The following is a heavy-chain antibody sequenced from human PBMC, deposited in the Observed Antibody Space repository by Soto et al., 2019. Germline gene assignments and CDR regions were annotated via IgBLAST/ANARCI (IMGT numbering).Heavy chain of an antibody. V-gene: IGHV1-3*01. CDR1: GYTLTSYG. CDR2: INGGNGDT. CDR3: ARGRSLFRVGETSVNFFDY. Sequence: QVHLVQSGAEVKRPGASVTVSCKASGYTLTSYGVHWVRQAPGDRLEWMGWINGGNGDTILSQKFQGRVTITRATSANTAYMELSSLRSEDTAVYYCARGRSLFRVGETSVNFFDYWGQGTLVTVSS. J-gene: IGHJ4*02. D-gene: IGHD1-26*01.